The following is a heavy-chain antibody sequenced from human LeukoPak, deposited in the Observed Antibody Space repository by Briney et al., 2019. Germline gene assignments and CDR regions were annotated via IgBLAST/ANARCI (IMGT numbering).Heavy chain of an antibody. Sequence: GASVKVSCKASGYTFTSYDINWVRQATGQGLEWMGWMNPNSGNTGYAQKFLGRVTMTRNTSISTAYMELSSLRSEDTAVYYCARHGTDYGDYSMDVWGQGTTVTVSS. CDR3: ARHGTDYGDYSMDV. CDR1: GYTFTSYD. CDR2: MNPNSGNT. V-gene: IGHV1-8*01. J-gene: IGHJ6*02. D-gene: IGHD4-17*01.